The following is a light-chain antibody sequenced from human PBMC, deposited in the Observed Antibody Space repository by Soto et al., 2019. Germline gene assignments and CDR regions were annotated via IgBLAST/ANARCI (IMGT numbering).Light chain of an antibody. CDR1: QSINSD. CDR2: GAS. J-gene: IGKJ4*01. CDR3: QQYNYWPVT. V-gene: IGKV3-15*01. Sequence: EIVMTQSPATLAVSPGETTRLYCRASQSINSDVAWYQQKLGQTPRLLIHGASTRATGIAARFSGSGSGTEFTLTISGLQSEDFATYYCQQYNYWPVTFGGGTKVDIK.